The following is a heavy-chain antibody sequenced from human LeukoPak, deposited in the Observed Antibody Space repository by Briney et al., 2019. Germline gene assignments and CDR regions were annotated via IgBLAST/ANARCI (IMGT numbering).Heavy chain of an antibody. Sequence: ASVKVSCKASGYTFTSYGISWVRQAPGQGLEWMGWISAYNGNTNYAQKLQGRVTMTTDTSTSTAYMELRSLRSDDTAVYYCARDQWRAGKVVAATKYGMDVWGQGTTVTVSS. V-gene: IGHV1-18*01. CDR3: ARDQWRAGKVVAATKYGMDV. D-gene: IGHD2-15*01. J-gene: IGHJ6*02. CDR2: ISAYNGNT. CDR1: GYTFTSYG.